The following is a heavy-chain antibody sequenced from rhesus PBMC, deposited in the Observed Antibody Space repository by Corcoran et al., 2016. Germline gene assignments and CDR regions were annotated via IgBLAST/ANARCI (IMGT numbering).Heavy chain of an antibody. CDR2: VSVRRSKT. V-gene: IGHV3-34*01. CDR1: GFTFSNYW. D-gene: IGHD2-21*01. Sequence: EVQLVESGGGLVQPGGSLRLSCAASGFTFSNYWMFWFRLAPGTGLELGEMVSVRRSKTNNPDDDKGRFTMSRDQTQNALYLQMNILRAEDTAVYDCARDPLLAPGYWGQGVLVTVSS. J-gene: IGHJ4*01. CDR3: ARDPLLAPGY.